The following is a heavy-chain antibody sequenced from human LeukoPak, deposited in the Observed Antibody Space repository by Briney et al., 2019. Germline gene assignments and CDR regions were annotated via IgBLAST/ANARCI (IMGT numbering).Heavy chain of an antibody. V-gene: IGHV3-15*01. CDR1: GFTFSNAW. D-gene: IGHD3-10*01. CDR3: TTDRPITMVRGVITRAFDY. Sequence: GGSLRLSCAASGFTFSNAWMSWVRQAPGKGLEWVGRIKSKTDGGTTDYAAPVKGRFTISRDDSKNTLYLQMNSLKTEDTAVYYCTTDRPITMVRGVITRAFDYWGQGTLVTVSS. J-gene: IGHJ4*02. CDR2: IKSKTDGGTT.